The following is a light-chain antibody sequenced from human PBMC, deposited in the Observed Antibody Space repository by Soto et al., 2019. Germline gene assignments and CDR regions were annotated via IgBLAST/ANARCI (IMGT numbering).Light chain of an antibody. CDR2: GAS. CDR3: QQYGSSPHT. J-gene: IGKJ2*01. V-gene: IGKV3-20*01. Sequence: EIVLTQSPGTLYLSPGERATLSCRASQSVSSSYLAWYQHKPGQAPRLLIYGASSRATGIPDRFSGSGSGTDFTLTISRLEPEDVAVYYCQQYGSSPHTFGQGTKLEIK. CDR1: QSVSSSY.